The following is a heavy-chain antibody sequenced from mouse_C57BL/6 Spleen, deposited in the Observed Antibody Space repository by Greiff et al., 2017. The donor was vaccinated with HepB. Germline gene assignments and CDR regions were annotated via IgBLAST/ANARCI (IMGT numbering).Heavy chain of an antibody. CDR3: VRHDHNWDRGWYFDV. J-gene: IGHJ1*03. Sequence: EVKLQESGGGLVQPKGSLKLSCAASGFSFNTYAMNWVRQAPGKGLEWVARIRSKSNNYATYYADSVKDRFTISRDDSESMLYLQMNNLKTEDTAMYYCVRHDHNWDRGWYFDVWGTGTTVTVSS. D-gene: IGHD4-1*01. CDR2: IRSKSNNYAT. CDR1: GFSFNTYA. V-gene: IGHV10-1*01.